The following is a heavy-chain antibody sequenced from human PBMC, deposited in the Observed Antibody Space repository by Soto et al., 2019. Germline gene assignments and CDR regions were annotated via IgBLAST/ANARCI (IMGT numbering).Heavy chain of an antibody. D-gene: IGHD6-13*01. CDR2: IYYSGST. Sequence: QVQLQESGPGLVKPSQTLSLTCTVSGGSISSGDYYWRWIRQPPGKGLEWIGSIYYSGSTYYNPSLKRRVTISVDTSKNQCSLKLNSVTAADTAVYYCASRHSSPYFDYGGQGTLVTVSS. CDR3: ASRHSSPYFDY. CDR1: GGSISSGDYY. J-gene: IGHJ4*02. V-gene: IGHV4-30-4*01.